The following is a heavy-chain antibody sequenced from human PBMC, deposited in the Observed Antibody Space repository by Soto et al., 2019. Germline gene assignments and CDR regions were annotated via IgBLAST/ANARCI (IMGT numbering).Heavy chain of an antibody. J-gene: IGHJ3*02. CDR1: GFTVSSNY. V-gene: IGHV3-66*01. CDR2: IYSGGST. D-gene: IGHD6-19*01. Sequence: GGSLRLSCAASGFTVSSNYMSWVRQAPGKGLEWVSVIYSGGSTYYADSVKGRFTISRDNSKNTLYLQMNSLRAEDTAVYYCEYEWLVTNAFDIWGQGTMVTVAS. CDR3: EYEWLVTNAFDI.